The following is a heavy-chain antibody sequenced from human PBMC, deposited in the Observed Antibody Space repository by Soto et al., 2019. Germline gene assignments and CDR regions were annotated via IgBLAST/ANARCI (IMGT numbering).Heavy chain of an antibody. Sequence: QVQLVQSEFEVKKPGASVKVSCKTSGYTFTTYGISWVRQAPEQGLEWMGRISPYNGNTDYAQKLQGRVTMTTDTSTSTAYMELSSLRSDDTAVYYCARTYGGNSFGYFDLWGRGTLVIVSS. CDR2: ISPYNGNT. CDR1: GYTFTTYG. CDR3: ARTYGGNSFGYFDL. D-gene: IGHD2-21*02. J-gene: IGHJ2*01. V-gene: IGHV1-18*01.